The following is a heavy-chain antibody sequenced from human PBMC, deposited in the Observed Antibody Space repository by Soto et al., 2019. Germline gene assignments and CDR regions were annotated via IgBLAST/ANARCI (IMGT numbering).Heavy chain of an antibody. Sequence: QLVESGGGLVQPGGSLRLSCAASGFTFSSYSMNWVRQAPGKGLEWVSYISSSSSTIYYADSVKGRFTIARDNGKNSVHVQMNSLRDDDTAVYYCARDRFEREGFPPVDYWGQGTLVIVSS. CDR1: GFTFSSYS. V-gene: IGHV3-48*02. CDR3: ARDRFEREGFPPVDY. CDR2: ISSSSSTI. J-gene: IGHJ4*02. D-gene: IGHD3-10*01.